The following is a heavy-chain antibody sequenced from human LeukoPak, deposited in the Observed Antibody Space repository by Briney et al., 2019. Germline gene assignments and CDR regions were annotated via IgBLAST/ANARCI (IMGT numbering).Heavy chain of an antibody. Sequence: GGSLRLSCAASGFTFSSYGMSWVRQAPGKGLEWVSAISGSGGSTYYADSVKGRFTISRDNSKNTLYLQMNSLRAEDTAVYYCARDREDYGDFGYWGQGTLVTVSS. CDR3: ARDREDYGDFGY. V-gene: IGHV3-23*01. CDR2: ISGSGGST. CDR1: GFTFSSYG. J-gene: IGHJ4*02. D-gene: IGHD4-17*01.